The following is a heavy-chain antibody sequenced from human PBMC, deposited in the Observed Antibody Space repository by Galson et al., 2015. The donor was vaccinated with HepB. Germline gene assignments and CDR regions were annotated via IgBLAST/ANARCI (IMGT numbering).Heavy chain of an antibody. Sequence: SVKVSCKASGYTFTGYYMHWVRQAPGQGLEWMGRINPNSGGTNYAQKFQGRVTMTRDTSISTAYMELSRLRSDDTAVYYCARVRRDGYNWDREDFDYWGQGTLVTVSS. CDR1: GYTFTGYY. D-gene: IGHD5-24*01. J-gene: IGHJ4*02. CDR2: INPNSGGT. V-gene: IGHV1-2*06. CDR3: ARVRRDGYNWDREDFDY.